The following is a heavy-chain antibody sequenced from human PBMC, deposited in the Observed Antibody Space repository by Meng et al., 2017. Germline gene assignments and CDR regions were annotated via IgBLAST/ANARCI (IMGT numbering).Heavy chain of an antibody. Sequence: QVQMQGGGPGLGKPSGTLSLTCAVSGGSISSSNWWSWVRQPPGKGLEWIGEIYHSGSNNYNPSLKSRVTISVDKSKNQFSLKLSSVTAADTAVYYCARDRGAVAGTNFDYWGQGTLVTVSS. J-gene: IGHJ4*02. CDR1: GGSISSSNW. D-gene: IGHD6-19*01. CDR3: ARDRGAVAGTNFDY. CDR2: IYHSGSN. V-gene: IGHV4-4*02.